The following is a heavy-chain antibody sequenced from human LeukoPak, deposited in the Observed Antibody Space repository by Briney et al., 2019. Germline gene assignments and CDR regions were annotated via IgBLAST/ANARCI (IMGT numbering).Heavy chain of an antibody. CDR2: ISYSSGSI. Sequence: GGSLRLSCAASGFTFDNYGMSWVRQAPGKGLEWVSGISYSSGSIGYVDSVKGRFTISRDNAKNSLYLQMNSLRVEDTALYYCAKDRGGSSELGDAFDVWGQGTMVRVSS. CDR3: AKDRGGSSELGDAFDV. J-gene: IGHJ3*01. V-gene: IGHV3-9*01. D-gene: IGHD1-26*01. CDR1: GFTFDNYG.